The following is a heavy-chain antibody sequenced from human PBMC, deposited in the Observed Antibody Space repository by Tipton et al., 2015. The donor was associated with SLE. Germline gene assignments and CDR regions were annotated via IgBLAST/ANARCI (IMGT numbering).Heavy chain of an antibody. V-gene: IGHV4-39*07. Sequence: TLSLTCSVSGDSIRSSSNYWGWIRQPPGKGLEWIGRIYYSGSTYYNPSLKSRVSISVDTSKKKFSLKLSSVTAADTAVYYCVRASTVSLDYWGQGTLVTVSS. D-gene: IGHD4-17*01. CDR3: VRASTVSLDY. CDR1: GDSIRSSSNY. CDR2: IYYSGST. J-gene: IGHJ4*02.